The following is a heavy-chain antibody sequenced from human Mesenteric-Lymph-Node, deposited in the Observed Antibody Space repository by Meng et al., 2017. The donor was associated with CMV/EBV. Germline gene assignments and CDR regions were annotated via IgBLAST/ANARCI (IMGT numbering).Heavy chain of an antibody. CDR3: ARLGYQLLSDY. V-gene: IGHV4-59*04. Sequence: LRLSCTVSGGSISSYYWNWIRQPPGKGLEWIGYMYYSGNTYYNPSLKGRVTMSKDTSKNQFSLKLNSVTAADTAVYYCARLGYQLLSDYWGQGTLVTVSS. J-gene: IGHJ4*02. CDR2: MYYSGNT. D-gene: IGHD7-27*01. CDR1: GGSISSYY.